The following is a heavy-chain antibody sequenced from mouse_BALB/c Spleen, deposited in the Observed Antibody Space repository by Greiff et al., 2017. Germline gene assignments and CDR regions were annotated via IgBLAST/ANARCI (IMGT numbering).Heavy chain of an antibody. V-gene: IGHV6-3*01. J-gene: IGHJ3*01. CDR1: GFTFSSYW. Sequence: EVKVEESGGGLVQPGGSMKLSCVASGFTFSSYWMSWVRQSPEKGLEWVAEIRLKSDNYATHYAESVKGKFTISRDDSKSRLYLQMNSLRAEDTGIYYCTDLEAYWGQGTLVTVSA. CDR2: IRLKSDNYAT. CDR3: TDLEAY.